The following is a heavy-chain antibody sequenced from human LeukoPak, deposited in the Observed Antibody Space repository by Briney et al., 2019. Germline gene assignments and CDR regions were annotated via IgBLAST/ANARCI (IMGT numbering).Heavy chain of an antibody. D-gene: IGHD3-22*01. J-gene: IGHJ4*02. CDR3: TCYDSSGYYSFDY. Sequence: PGGSLRLSCAASGFTFSSYRMNWVRQAPGKGLEWVGFIRSKAYGGTTEYAASVKGRFTISRDDSKSIAYLQMNSLKTEDTAVYYCTCYDSSGYYSFDYWGQGTLVTVSS. CDR1: GFTFSSYR. CDR2: IRSKAYGGTT. V-gene: IGHV3-49*04.